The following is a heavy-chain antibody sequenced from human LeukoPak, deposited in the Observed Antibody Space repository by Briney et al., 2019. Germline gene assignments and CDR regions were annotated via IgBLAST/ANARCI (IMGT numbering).Heavy chain of an antibody. V-gene: IGHV1-8*01. Sequence: GASVKVSCKASGYTFTSYDINWVRQATGQGLEWMGWMNPNSGNTGYAQKFQGRVTMTRNTSISTAYMELSSLRSEDTAVYYCASGSSGYYIGDAFDIWGQGTMVTVSS. J-gene: IGHJ3*02. D-gene: IGHD3-22*01. CDR3: ASGSSGYYIGDAFDI. CDR1: GYTFTSYD. CDR2: MNPNSGNT.